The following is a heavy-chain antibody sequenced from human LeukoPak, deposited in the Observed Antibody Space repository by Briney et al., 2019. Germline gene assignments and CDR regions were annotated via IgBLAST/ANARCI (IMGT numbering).Heavy chain of an antibody. J-gene: IGHJ5*02. Sequence: SETLSLTCTVSGGSISSGDYYWSWIRQPPGKGLEWIGYIYYSGSTYYNPSLKSRVTISVDTSKNQFSLKLSSVTAADTAVYYCASWYDFWSGYYQVGGGNWFDPWGQGTLVTVSS. CDR3: ASWYDFWSGYYQVGGGNWFDP. D-gene: IGHD3-3*01. V-gene: IGHV4-30-4*08. CDR1: GGSISSGDYY. CDR2: IYYSGST.